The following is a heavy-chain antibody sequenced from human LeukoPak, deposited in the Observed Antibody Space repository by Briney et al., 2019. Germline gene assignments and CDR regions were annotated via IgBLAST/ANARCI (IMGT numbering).Heavy chain of an antibody. CDR2: ISGSGGTT. J-gene: IGHJ6*02. Sequence: GGSLRLSCAASGFTSSDYYMTWIRQPPGKGPEWISYISGSGGTTTYVDSVKGRFTISRDNAKNSLYLQMNSLRADDTAVYYCARSNYYTVDVWGQGTAVTVSS. V-gene: IGHV3-11*01. CDR1: GFTSSDYY. CDR3: ARSNYYTVDV.